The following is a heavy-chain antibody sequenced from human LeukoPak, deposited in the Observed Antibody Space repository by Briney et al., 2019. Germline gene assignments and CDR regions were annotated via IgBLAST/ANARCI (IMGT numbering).Heavy chain of an antibody. CDR1: GGSISNSSYY. J-gene: IGHJ3*02. V-gene: IGHV4-39*07. CDR3: ARDGGFPMERYAFDI. Sequence: KPSETLSLTCTVSGGSISNSSYYWGWIRQPPGKGLEGIGSIYYSGSTYYNPSLKSRVTISVDTSKNPFSLKLSSVTAADTAVYYCARDGGFPMERYAFDIWGQGTMVTVSS. D-gene: IGHD1-1*01. CDR2: IYYSGST.